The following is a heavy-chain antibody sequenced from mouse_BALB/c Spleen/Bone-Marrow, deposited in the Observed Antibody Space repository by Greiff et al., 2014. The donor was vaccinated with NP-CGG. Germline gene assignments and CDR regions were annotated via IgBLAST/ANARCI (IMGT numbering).Heavy chain of an antibody. Sequence: QVQLQQSGAELMKPGASVKISCKATGYTFSTYWIEWVKQRPGHGLEWIGEILPGSGSTNYNGKFKGKATFTADTSSNTAYMQLSSLASEDSAVYYCARRLLYYFDYWGQGTTLTVSS. CDR1: GYTFSTYW. J-gene: IGHJ2*01. CDR2: ILPGSGST. D-gene: IGHD1-2*01. V-gene: IGHV1-9*01. CDR3: ARRLLYYFDY.